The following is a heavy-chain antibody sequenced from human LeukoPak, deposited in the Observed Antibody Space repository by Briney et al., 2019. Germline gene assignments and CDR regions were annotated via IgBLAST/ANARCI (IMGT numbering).Heavy chain of an antibody. D-gene: IGHD3-3*01. CDR2: IRSKAYGGTT. V-gene: IGHV3-49*03. CDR3: ARDLLEWYFDY. J-gene: IGHJ4*02. Sequence: GGSLRLSCTASGFTFGDYAMSWFRQAPGKGLEWVGFIRSKAYGGTTEYAASVKGRFTISRDDSKSIAYLQMNSLRAGDTAVYYCARDLLEWYFDYWGQGTLVTVSS. CDR1: GFTFGDYA.